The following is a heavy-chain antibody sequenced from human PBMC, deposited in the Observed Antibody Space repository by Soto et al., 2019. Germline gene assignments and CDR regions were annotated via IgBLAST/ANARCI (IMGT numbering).Heavy chain of an antibody. CDR3: ASYQPLLPYFDY. Sequence: SETLSLTCSVSGGSITASYWSWIRQPPGKGLEWIGYIYYSGSTNYNPSLKSRVTISVDTPKNQFSLKLSSVTAADTAVYYCASYQPLLPYFDYWGQGTLVTVSS. CDR2: IYYSGST. V-gene: IGHV4-59*12. CDR1: GGSITASY. D-gene: IGHD2-2*01. J-gene: IGHJ4*02.